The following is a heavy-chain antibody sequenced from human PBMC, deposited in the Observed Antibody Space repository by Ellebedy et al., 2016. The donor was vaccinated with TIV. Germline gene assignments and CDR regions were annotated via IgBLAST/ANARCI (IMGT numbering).Heavy chain of an antibody. V-gene: IGHV3-30*03. CDR2: ISYDGSKT. J-gene: IGHJ4*02. CDR3: ARDQGYGSGSFTGFDY. Sequence: PGGSLRLSCAASGFPFGTFAMHWVRQTPGKGLEWVAAISYDGSKTYYADSVMGGFTISRDNSNNTLYLQMPSLRPDETSVYYCARDQGYGSGSFTGFDYWGQGALVTVSS. CDR1: GFPFGTFA. D-gene: IGHD3-10*01.